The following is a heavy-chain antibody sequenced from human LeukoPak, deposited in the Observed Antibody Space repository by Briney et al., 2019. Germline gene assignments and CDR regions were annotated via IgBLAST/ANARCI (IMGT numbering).Heavy chain of an antibody. CDR3: ARGRGEGRGIAMVRGVRAPSYNWFDP. CDR1: GGSISSSTYY. Sequence: SETLSLTRTVCGGSISSSTYYWGWIRQPPGKGLEWIGSMYYSSGNTYYNPSLKSRVTIAVDTSQNQYSLKLSSVPAADRAVYYCARGRGEGRGIAMVRGVRAPSYNWFDPWGQGTLVTVSS. V-gene: IGHV4-39*07. CDR2: MYYSSGNT. D-gene: IGHD3-10*01. J-gene: IGHJ5*02.